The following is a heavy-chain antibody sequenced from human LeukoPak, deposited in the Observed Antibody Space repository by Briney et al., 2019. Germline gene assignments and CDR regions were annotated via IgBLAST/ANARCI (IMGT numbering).Heavy chain of an antibody. D-gene: IGHD2-2*01. V-gene: IGHV4-39*01. CDR1: GGPISSSSCY. CDR2: IYYSGST. J-gene: IGHJ6*02. Sequence: SETLSLTCTVSGGPISSSSCYWGWIRQPPGKGLEWIGSIYYSGSTYYNPSLKSRVTISVDTSKNQFSLKLSSVTAADTAVYYCARGRGPREDIVVVPAAFYYGMDVWGQGTTVTVSS. CDR3: ARGRGPREDIVVVPAAFYYGMDV.